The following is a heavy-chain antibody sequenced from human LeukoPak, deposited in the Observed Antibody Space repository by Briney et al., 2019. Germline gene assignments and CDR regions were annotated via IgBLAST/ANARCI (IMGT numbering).Heavy chain of an antibody. CDR1: GFIFSSYA. CDR2: ISNSGGST. Sequence: PGGSLRLSCAASGFIFSSYAMSWVRQAPGKGLEWVSFISNSGGSTYYTDSVKGRFTISRDNSKNTLYLQMNSLRAEDTAVYYCAKDRGYCSSTSCPQVFDYWGQGTLVTVSS. D-gene: IGHD2-2*01. J-gene: IGHJ4*02. V-gene: IGHV3-23*01. CDR3: AKDRGYCSSTSCPQVFDY.